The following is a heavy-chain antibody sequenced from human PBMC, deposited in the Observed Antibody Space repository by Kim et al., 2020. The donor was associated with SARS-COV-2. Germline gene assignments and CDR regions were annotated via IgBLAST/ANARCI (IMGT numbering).Heavy chain of an antibody. Sequence: GESLKISCKGSGYSFTSYWIGWVRQMPGKGLEWMGIIYPGDSDNRYSPSFQGQVTISADKSISTAYLQWSSLKASDTAMYYCARQGPKAYYYDSSGYYSHFDYWGQGTLVTVSS. CDR1: GYSFTSYW. V-gene: IGHV5-51*01. D-gene: IGHD3-22*01. CDR2: IYPGDSDN. CDR3: ARQGPKAYYYDSSGYYSHFDY. J-gene: IGHJ4*02.